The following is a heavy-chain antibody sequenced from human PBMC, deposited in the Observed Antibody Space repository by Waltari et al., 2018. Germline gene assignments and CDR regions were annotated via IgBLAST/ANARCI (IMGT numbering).Heavy chain of an antibody. J-gene: IGHJ4*02. CDR3: ARGTDYYDSSGSSLHDY. D-gene: IGHD3-22*01. Sequence: QVQLQESGPGLVKPSQTLSLPCTVSGGSIGSAGYYWSWIRQPPGKGLEWIGYIYYSGSTYYNPSLKSRVTISVDTSKNQFSLKLSSVTAADTAVYYCARGTDYYDSSGSSLHDYWGQGTLVTVSS. V-gene: IGHV4-31*03. CDR1: GGSIGSAGYY. CDR2: IYYSGST.